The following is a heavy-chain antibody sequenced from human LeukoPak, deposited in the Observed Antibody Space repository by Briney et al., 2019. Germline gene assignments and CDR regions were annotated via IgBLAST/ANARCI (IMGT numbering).Heavy chain of an antibody. D-gene: IGHD6-13*01. CDR2: ISYDGSNK. Sequence: GRSLRLSCAASGFTFSSYAMHWVRQAPGKGLEWVAVISYDGSNKYYADSVKGRFTISRDNSKNTLYLQMSSLRPEDTAVYYCVKDRWVDHWGQGTLVTVSS. J-gene: IGHJ4*02. CDR3: VKDRWVDH. CDR1: GFTFSSYA. V-gene: IGHV3-30-3*01.